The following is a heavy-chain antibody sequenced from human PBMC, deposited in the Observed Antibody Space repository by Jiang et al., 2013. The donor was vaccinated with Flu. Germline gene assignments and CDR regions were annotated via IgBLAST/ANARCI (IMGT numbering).Heavy chain of an antibody. J-gene: IGHJ4*02. CDR1: GFSLSTSGMC. CDR3: ARGAGHYGDYQNFDY. V-gene: IGHV2-70*01. D-gene: IGHD4-17*01. CDR2: IDWDDDK. Sequence: QTLTLTCTFSGFSLSTSGMCVSWIRQPPGKALEWLALIDWDDDKYYSTSLKTRLTISKDTSKNQVVLTMTNMDPVDTATYYCARGAGHYGDYQNFDYWGQGTLVTVSS.